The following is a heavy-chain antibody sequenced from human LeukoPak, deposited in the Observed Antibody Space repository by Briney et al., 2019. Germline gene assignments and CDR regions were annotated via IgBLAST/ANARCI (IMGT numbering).Heavy chain of an antibody. CDR2: ISYDGSNK. CDR3: ARGSDHFDYGSNPDFDY. D-gene: IGHD4-23*01. J-gene: IGHJ4*02. CDR1: GFTFSSYA. Sequence: EPGRSLRLSCAASGFTFSSYAMHWVRQAPGKGLEWVAVISYDGSNKYYADSVKGRFTISRDNSKNTLYLQMNSLRAEDTAVYYCARGSDHFDYGSNPDFDYWGQGTLITVSS. V-gene: IGHV3-30-3*01.